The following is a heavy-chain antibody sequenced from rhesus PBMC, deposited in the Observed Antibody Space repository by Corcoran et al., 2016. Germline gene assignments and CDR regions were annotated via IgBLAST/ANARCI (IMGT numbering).Heavy chain of an antibody. Sequence: QVQLQESGPGLVKPSETLSFTCTVSGGSISGYYWSWIRQPPGKGLEWIGNIDGNSAGTKYNPTLKSRVTISKDTSKNQFSLKLISVTAADTALYYWAREVIAAAGTYNYWGQGVLVTVSS. J-gene: IGHJ4*01. CDR2: IDGNSAGT. D-gene: IGHD6-25*01. CDR3: AREVIAAAGTYNY. CDR1: GGSISGYY. V-gene: IGHV4-81*01.